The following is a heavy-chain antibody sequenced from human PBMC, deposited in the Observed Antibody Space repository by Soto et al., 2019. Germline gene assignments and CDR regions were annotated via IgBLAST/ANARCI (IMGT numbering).Heavy chain of an antibody. D-gene: IGHD2-15*01. CDR2: INPSGGST. Sequence: QVQLVQSGAEVKKPGASVKVSCKASGYTFTSYYMHWVRQAPGQGLEWMGIINPSGGSTSYAQKFQGRVTMTRDTSTSTVYMELCSLGSEDTAVYYCARIISGGHFDYWGQGTLVTVSS. CDR3: ARIISGGHFDY. J-gene: IGHJ4*02. V-gene: IGHV1-46*01. CDR1: GYTFTSYY.